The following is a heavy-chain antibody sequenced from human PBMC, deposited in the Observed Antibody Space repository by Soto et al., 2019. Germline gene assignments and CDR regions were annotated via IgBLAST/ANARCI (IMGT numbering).Heavy chain of an antibody. CDR2: ISYTGST. J-gene: IGHJ5*02. V-gene: IGHV4-59*13. D-gene: IGHD3-10*01. Sequence: QVQLQESGPGLVKPSETLSLTCTVSGDSISSYYWSWIRQPPGKGLEWVGYISYTGSTIYNPSLESRATIAPDTSKTQVPLALTSVTAAGTAVDYGGRVGELSVWFVP. CDR3: GRVGELSVWFVP. CDR1: GDSISSYY.